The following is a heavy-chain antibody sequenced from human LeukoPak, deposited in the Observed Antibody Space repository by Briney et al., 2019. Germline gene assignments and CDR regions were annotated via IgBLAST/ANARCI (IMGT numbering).Heavy chain of an antibody. CDR1: GGSFSGYY. CDR3: ARGGDSYGLDY. CDR2: INHSGST. Sequence: SETLSLTCAVYGGSFSGYYWSRIRQPPGKGLEWIGEINHSGSTNYNPSLKSRVTISVDTSKNQFSLKLSSVTAADTAVHYCARGGDSYGLDYWGQGTLVTVSS. D-gene: IGHD5-18*01. V-gene: IGHV4-34*01. J-gene: IGHJ4*02.